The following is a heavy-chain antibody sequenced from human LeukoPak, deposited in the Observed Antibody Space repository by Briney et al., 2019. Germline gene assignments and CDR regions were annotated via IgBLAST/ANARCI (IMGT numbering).Heavy chain of an antibody. V-gene: IGHV3-53*01. J-gene: IGHJ4*02. D-gene: IGHD6-13*01. CDR1: EFSVGSDY. CDR3: AKRLSSSSTWYYFDY. CDR2: ITSGENT. Sequence: PGGSLRLSCAASEFSVGSDYMTWVRQAPGKGLEWVSTITSGENTYYADSVKGRFTISRDNSKNTLYLQMNSLRAEDTAVYYCAKRLSSSSTWYYFDYWGQGTLVTVSS.